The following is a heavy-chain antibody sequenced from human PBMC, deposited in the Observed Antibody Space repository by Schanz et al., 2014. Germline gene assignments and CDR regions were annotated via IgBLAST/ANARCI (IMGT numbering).Heavy chain of an antibody. CDR3: ARGLIAAAGGAFDY. D-gene: IGHD6-13*01. J-gene: IGHJ4*02. V-gene: IGHV3-23*04. CDR2: ISASGGTT. Sequence: EVQLVESGGGLVQPGGSLRLSCAASGFTFSSYAMSWVRQAPGKGLEWVSAISASGGTTYYADSVKGRFTMSRDNSKNTLYLQMNSLRAGDAAVYYCARGLIAAAGGAFDYWGQGTLVAVSA. CDR1: GFTFSSYA.